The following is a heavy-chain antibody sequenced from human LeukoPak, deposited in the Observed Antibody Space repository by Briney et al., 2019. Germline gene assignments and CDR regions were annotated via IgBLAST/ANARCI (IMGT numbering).Heavy chain of an antibody. D-gene: IGHD3-22*01. CDR1: GGSISSSSYY. J-gene: IGHJ4*02. CDR3: ARLLMIVVVIIDY. Sequence: PSETLSLTCTVSGGSISSSSYYWGWIRQPPGKGLEWIGSIYYSGSTYYNPSLKSRVTISVDTSKNQFSLKLSSVTAADTAVYYCARLLMIVVVIIDYWGQGTLVTVSS. V-gene: IGHV4-39*07. CDR2: IYYSGST.